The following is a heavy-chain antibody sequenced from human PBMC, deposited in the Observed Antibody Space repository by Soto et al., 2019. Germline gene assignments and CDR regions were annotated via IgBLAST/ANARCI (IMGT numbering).Heavy chain of an antibody. J-gene: IGHJ4*02. D-gene: IGHD1-1*01. CDR2: ISGSGGST. CDR1: GFTFSSYA. CDR3: AKGSRVQLERWGRSSYYFDY. V-gene: IGHV3-23*01. Sequence: EVQLLESGGGLVQPGGSLRLSCAASGFTFSSYAMSWVRQAPGKGLEWVSAISGSGGSTYYADSVKGRFTISRDNSKNTLYLQMNSLRAEDTAVYYCAKGSRVQLERWGRSSYYFDYWGQGTLVTVSS.